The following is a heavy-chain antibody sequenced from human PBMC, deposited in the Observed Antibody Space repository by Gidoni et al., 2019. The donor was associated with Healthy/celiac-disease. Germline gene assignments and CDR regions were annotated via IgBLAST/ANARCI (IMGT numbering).Heavy chain of an antibody. V-gene: IGHV4-31*03. CDR3: ARYTRTSRYCSSTSCYGPDY. D-gene: IGHD2-2*01. CDR1: GGSISSGGYY. J-gene: IGHJ4*02. CDR2: IYYSGST. Sequence: QVQLQESGPGLVKPSQTLSLTCTVSGGSISSGGYYWSWIRQHPGKGLEWIGYIYYSGSTYYNPSLKSRVTISVDTSKNQFSLKLSSVTAADTAVYYCARYTRTSRYCSSTSCYGPDYWGQGTLVTVSS.